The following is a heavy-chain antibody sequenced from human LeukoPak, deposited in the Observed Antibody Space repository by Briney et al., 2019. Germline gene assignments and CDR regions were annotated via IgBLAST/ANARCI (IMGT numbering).Heavy chain of an antibody. CDR2: IYYSGTT. J-gene: IGHJ6*03. CDR3: AGIGYCSSTSCYKGDYYYYYMDV. Sequence: SETLSLTCTVSGGSIDSDYWSWIRQPPGKGLEWMGNIYYSGTTGYNPSLKSRVIISLDMSKNQFSLRLSSVTAADTAVYYCAGIGYCSSTSCYKGDYYYYYMDVWGKGTTVTVSS. V-gene: IGHV4-59*08. D-gene: IGHD2-2*02. CDR1: GGSIDSDY.